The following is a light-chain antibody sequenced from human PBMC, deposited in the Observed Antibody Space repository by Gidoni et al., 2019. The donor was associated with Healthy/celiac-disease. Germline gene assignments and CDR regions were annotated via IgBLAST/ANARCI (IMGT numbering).Light chain of an antibody. CDR1: HSISSY. J-gene: IGKJ5*01. Sequence: IQMTQSPSSLSASVGDRVTSTCRASHSISSYFNWYQQKPGKDPKLLIYAASSLHSGVPSRFSGSGSGTDFTLTISSLQPEDFATYYCQQSYSTPRAFGQGTRLEIK. CDR2: AAS. V-gene: IGKV1-39*01. CDR3: QQSYSTPRA.